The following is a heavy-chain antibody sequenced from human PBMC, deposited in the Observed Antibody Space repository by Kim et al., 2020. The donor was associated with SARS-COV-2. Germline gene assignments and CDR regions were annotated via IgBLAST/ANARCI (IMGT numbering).Heavy chain of an antibody. Sequence: GSTYYADSVKGRFTISRDNSKNTLYLQMSSLRAEDTAVYYCVTAGKVLVSWGQGTLVTVSS. D-gene: IGHD6-19*01. J-gene: IGHJ5*02. V-gene: IGHV3-64D*06. CDR3: VTAGKVLVS. CDR2: GST.